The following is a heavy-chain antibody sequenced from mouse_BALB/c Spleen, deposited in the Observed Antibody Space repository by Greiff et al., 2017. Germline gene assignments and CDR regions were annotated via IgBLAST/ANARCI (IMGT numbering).Heavy chain of an antibody. D-gene: IGHD2-2*01. V-gene: IGHV1S56*01. CDR1: GYTFTSYD. J-gene: IGHJ2*01. CDR3: ARSRRLRRGFDY. Sequence: QVQLQQSGAELVRPGTSVKVSCKASGYTFTSYDINWVKQRPGQGLEWIGWIYPGDGSTKYNEKFKGKATLTADKSSSTAYMQLSSLTSENSAVYFCARSRRLRRGFDYWGQGTTLTVSS. CDR2: IYPGDGST.